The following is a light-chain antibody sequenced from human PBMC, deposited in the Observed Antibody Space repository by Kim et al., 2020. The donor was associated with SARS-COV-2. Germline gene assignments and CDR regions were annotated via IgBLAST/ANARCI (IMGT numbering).Light chain of an antibody. CDR2: AAS. CDR3: QQSYSNPQT. CDR1: QNIRTY. Sequence: SANVGDRVTITCRASQNIRTYLNWYQQKLGTAPKFLIYAASTLQSDVPSRFSGSGSGTNFSITISSLQPEDFATYYCQQSYSNPQTFGQGTKLEI. V-gene: IGKV1-39*01. J-gene: IGKJ1*01.